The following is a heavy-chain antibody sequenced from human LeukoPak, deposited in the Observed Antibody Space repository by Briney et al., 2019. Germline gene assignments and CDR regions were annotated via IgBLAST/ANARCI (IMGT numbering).Heavy chain of an antibody. V-gene: IGHV5-51*01. Sequence: GESLKISCQGSGYNFPIYWIGWVRQMPGQGLEWMGIIYPDDSNTIYGPSFQGQVTISADKSINTAYLQWSSLKASDTAMYYCARPYSSGWYSQTFFDYWGQGTLVTVSS. CDR1: GYNFPIYW. D-gene: IGHD6-19*01. J-gene: IGHJ4*02. CDR3: ARPYSSGWYSQTFFDY. CDR2: IYPDDSNT.